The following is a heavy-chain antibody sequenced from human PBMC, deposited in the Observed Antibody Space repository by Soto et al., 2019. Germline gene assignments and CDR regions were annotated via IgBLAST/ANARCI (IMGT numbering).Heavy chain of an antibody. CDR2: INPSGGRT. V-gene: IGHV1-46*03. Sequence: ASMKVSCKVCGYTFTSYYMHWVRQAPGQGLEWMGIINPSGGRTSYAQKFQGRVTMTRDTSTSTVYMELSSLRSEDTAVYYCAKVRGVIIGEYYFDYWGQGTLVTVSS. CDR3: AKVRGVIIGEYYFDY. J-gene: IGHJ4*02. D-gene: IGHD3-10*01. CDR1: GYTFTSYY.